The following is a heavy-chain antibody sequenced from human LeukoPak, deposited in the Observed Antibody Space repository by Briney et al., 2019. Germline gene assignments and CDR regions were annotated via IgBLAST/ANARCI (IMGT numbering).Heavy chain of an antibody. J-gene: IGHJ3*02. CDR1: GGSISSYY. CDR3: ARRGYSYGFLASAFDI. D-gene: IGHD5-18*01. CDR2: IYYSGGT. V-gene: IGHV4-59*08. Sequence: SETLSLTCTVSGGSISSYYWSWIRQPPGKGLEWIGYIYYSGGTNYNPSLKGRVTISVDTSKNQFSLKLSSVTAADTAVYYCARRGYSYGFLASAFDIWGQGTMVTVSS.